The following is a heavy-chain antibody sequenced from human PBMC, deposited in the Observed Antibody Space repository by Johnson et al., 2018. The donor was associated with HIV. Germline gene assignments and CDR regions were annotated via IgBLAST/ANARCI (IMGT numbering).Heavy chain of an antibody. CDR1: GFTFDDYA. D-gene: IGHD3-16*01. J-gene: IGHJ3*02. CDR2: ISWNSGSI. V-gene: IGHV3-9*01. Sequence: DVQLVESGGGLVQPGRSLRLSCAASGFTFDDYAMHWVRQAPGKGLEWVSGISWNSGSIGYADSVKGRFTISRDNAKNSLYLQMNSLRAEDTAVYYCAKARRGSPGDAFDIWGQGTMVTV. CDR3: AKARRGSPGDAFDI.